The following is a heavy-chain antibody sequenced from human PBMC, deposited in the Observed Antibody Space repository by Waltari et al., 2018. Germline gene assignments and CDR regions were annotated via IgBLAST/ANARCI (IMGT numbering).Heavy chain of an antibody. Sequence: QVQLQESGPGLGKPSQTLSLTGTVSGGPISRGSNHWRWIRQPAGKGLEWIGRIYTSGSTNYNPSLKSRVTISVETSKNQFSLKLSSVTAADTAVYYCAREYSSGWEFDYWGQGTLVTVSS. J-gene: IGHJ4*02. CDR1: GGPISRGSNH. CDR2: IYTSGST. CDR3: AREYSSGWEFDY. V-gene: IGHV4-61*02. D-gene: IGHD6-19*01.